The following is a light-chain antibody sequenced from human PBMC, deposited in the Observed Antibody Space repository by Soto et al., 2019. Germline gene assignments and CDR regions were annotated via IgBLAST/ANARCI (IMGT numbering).Light chain of an antibody. Sequence: EIVLTQSPATLSLSPGERATLSCMASQSVSSYLAWYQQKPGQAPRLLIYDASNRATGIPARFSGSGSGTDFPLTISSLEPEDFAVYYCQQRSNWPWTFGQGTKVEIK. CDR3: QQRSNWPWT. V-gene: IGKV3-11*01. CDR2: DAS. J-gene: IGKJ1*01. CDR1: QSVSSY.